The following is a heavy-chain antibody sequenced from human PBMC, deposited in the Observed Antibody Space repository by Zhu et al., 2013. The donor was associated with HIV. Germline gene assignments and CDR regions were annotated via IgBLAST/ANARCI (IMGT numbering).Heavy chain of an antibody. D-gene: IGHD5-18*01. CDR1: GDGFSNYY. CDR2: INSAGATI. CDR3: ATGYSYRLPPRY. Sequence: QVQLVQSGAEVKKPGASVKVSCKASGDGFSNYYIHWVRHAPGQGLEWMGIINSAGATIKYAQKFQGRVTLTRDTSTNTVYVQLGNLRLDDTAVYYCATGYSYRLPPRYWGREPWSTVSS. J-gene: IGHJ4*02. V-gene: IGHV1-46*01.